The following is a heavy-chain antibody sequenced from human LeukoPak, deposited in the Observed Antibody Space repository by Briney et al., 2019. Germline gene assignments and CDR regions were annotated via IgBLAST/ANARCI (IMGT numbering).Heavy chain of an antibody. CDR1: GFTFDDYA. Sequence: GGSLRLSCAASGFTFDDYAMHWVRQAPGKGLEWVSGISWNSGSIGYADSVKGRFTISRDNAKNSLYLQMNSLRAEDTALYYCAKDISGSFFFWFDPWGQGTLVTVSS. CDR2: ISWNSGSI. J-gene: IGHJ5*02. D-gene: IGHD3-3*01. V-gene: IGHV3-9*01. CDR3: AKDISGSFFFWFDP.